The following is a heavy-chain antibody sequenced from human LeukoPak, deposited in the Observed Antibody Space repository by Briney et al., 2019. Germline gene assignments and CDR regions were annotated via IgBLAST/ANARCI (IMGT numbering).Heavy chain of an antibody. CDR1: GYTFTSYD. Sequence: GASVKVSCKASGYTFTSYDINWVRQATGQGLEWMGWMNPNSGNTGYAQKFQGRVTMTRNTSRSTAYMELSSLRSEDTAVYYCARPRHYYYGMDVWGQGTTVTVSS. CDR3: ARPRHYYYGMDV. J-gene: IGHJ6*02. V-gene: IGHV1-8*01. CDR2: MNPNSGNT.